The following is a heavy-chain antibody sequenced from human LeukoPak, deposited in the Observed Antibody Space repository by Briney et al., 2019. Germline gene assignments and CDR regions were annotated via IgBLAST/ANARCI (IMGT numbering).Heavy chain of an antibody. CDR3: ARLGRNYDFWSGYIFDY. Sequence: PSETLSLTCAVSGGSISSSNWWSWVRQPPGKGLEWIGEIYHSGSTNYNPSLKSRATISVDKSKNQFSLKLSSVTAADTAVYYCARLGRNYDFWSGYIFDYWGQGTLVTVSS. D-gene: IGHD3-3*01. V-gene: IGHV4-4*02. CDR1: GGSISSSNW. CDR2: IYHSGST. J-gene: IGHJ4*02.